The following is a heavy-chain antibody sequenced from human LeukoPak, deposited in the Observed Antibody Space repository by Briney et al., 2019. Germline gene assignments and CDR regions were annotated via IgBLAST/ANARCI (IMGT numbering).Heavy chain of an antibody. CDR3: ARVSGGIDY. V-gene: IGHV4-38-2*02. CDR1: GYSISSGYY. CDR2: IYHSGSP. J-gene: IGHJ4*02. Sequence: KPSETLSLTCTVSGYSISSGYYWGCIRQPPGKGREWIGSIYHSGSPYYNPSLKSRVTISVDTSKNQFSLKLSSVTAADTAVYYCARVSGGIDYWGQGTLVTVSS. D-gene: IGHD6-25*01.